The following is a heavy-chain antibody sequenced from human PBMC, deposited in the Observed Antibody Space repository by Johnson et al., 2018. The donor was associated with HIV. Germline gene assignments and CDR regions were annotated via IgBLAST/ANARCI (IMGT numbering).Heavy chain of an antibody. J-gene: IGHJ3*02. CDR3: ARTPGYSRSFDI. CDR1: GFTFSTYG. V-gene: IGHV3-33*01. CDR2: MWYDGSNK. D-gene: IGHD2-15*01. Sequence: QVQLVESGGGLIQPGGSLRLSCAASGFTFSTYGMHWVRQAPGKGLEWVAVMWYDGSNKYYADSVKGRFTISRDNSKNMLYLQMNSLRAGDTAVYYCARTPGYSRSFDIWGQDTMVTVSS.